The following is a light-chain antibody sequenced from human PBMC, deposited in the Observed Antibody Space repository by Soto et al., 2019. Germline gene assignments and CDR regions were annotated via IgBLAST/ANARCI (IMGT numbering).Light chain of an antibody. CDR3: HRCYSTPFT. Sequence: DIQMTQSPSSLSASVGDRVTITCRASQSISSYLNWYQQKPGKAPKLLIYAASSLQSGVPSRFSGSGSGTDFTLTISSLQPEAFATYYCHRCYSTPFTFGPGTKVDIK. V-gene: IGKV1-39*01. CDR1: QSISSY. CDR2: AAS. J-gene: IGKJ3*01.